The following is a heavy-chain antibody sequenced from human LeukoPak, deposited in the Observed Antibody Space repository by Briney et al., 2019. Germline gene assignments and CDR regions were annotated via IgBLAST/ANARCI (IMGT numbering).Heavy chain of an antibody. Sequence: ASETLSLTCTVSGGSISSYYWSWIRQPPGKGLEWIEYIYYSGSTNYNPSLKSRVTISVDTSKNQFSLKLSSVTAADTAVYYCARVDSSSLDYWGQGTLVTVSS. J-gene: IGHJ4*02. D-gene: IGHD6-13*01. CDR1: GGSISSYY. V-gene: IGHV4-59*01. CDR2: IYYSGST. CDR3: ARVDSSSLDY.